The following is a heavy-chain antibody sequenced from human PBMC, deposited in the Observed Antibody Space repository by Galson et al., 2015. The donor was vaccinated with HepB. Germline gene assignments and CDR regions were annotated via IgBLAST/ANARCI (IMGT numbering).Heavy chain of an antibody. J-gene: IGHJ5*02. D-gene: IGHD2-15*01. V-gene: IGHV1-18*01. CDR2: INTYNKNT. Sequence: SVKVSCKASGYNFTTYSITWVRQAPGQGLEWMGRINTYNKNTNYAQNLQGRVTMTTDTSTSTAYMELRSLISDDTAVYYCARGALVVVVDATQNYWFAPWGQGTLITVSS. CDR1: GYNFTTYS. CDR3: ARGALVVVVDATQNYWFAP.